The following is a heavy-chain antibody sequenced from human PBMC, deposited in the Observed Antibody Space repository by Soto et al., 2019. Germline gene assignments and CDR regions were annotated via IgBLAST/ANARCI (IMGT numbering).Heavy chain of an antibody. CDR2: IYPGDSDT. CDR1: GYSFSSYW. Sequence: GESLKISCKGSGYSFSSYWIGWVRQMPGEGLEWMGIIYPGDSDTKYSPSLQGQVTISADTSISTAYLQWSSLKASDTAIYYCARIEATGPFQHWGQGTLVTVSS. J-gene: IGHJ1*01. V-gene: IGHV5-51*01. D-gene: IGHD1-1*01. CDR3: ARIEATGPFQH.